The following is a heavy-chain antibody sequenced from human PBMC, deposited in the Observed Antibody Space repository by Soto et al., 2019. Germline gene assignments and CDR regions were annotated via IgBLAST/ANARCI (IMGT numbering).Heavy chain of an antibody. Sequence: PSETLSLTCTVSGGSISSSSYYWGWIRQPPGKGLEWIGSIYYSGSTYYNPSLKSRVTISVDMSKNQFSLKLSSVTAADTAVYYCARDSREWIVGATDAFDIWGQGTMVT. CDR2: IYYSGST. J-gene: IGHJ3*02. V-gene: IGHV4-39*07. D-gene: IGHD1-26*01. CDR3: ARDSREWIVGATDAFDI. CDR1: GGSISSSSYY.